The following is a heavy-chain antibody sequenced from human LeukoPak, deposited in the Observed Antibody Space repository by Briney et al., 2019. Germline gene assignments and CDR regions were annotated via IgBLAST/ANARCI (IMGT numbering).Heavy chain of an antibody. CDR2: ISYDGSNK. J-gene: IGHJ5*02. CDR3: ASAHYDFWSGPPNWFDP. Sequence: PGGSLRLSCAASGFTFSSYGMHWVRQAPGKGLEWVAVISYDGSNKYYADSVKGRFTISRDNSKNTLYLQMNSLRAEDTAVYYCASAHYDFWSGPPNWFDPWGQGTLVTVSS. D-gene: IGHD3-3*01. V-gene: IGHV3-30*19. CDR1: GFTFSSYG.